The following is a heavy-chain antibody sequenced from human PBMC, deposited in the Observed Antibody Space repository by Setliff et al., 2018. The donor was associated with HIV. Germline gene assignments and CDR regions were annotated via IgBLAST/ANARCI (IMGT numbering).Heavy chain of an antibody. CDR3: ARSLAGLLWFGELLSTLEYYYGMDV. V-gene: IGHV1-18*01. D-gene: IGHD3-10*01. Sequence: ASVKVSCKASGYTFTSYGISWVRQAPGQGLEWMGWISAYNGNTNYAQKLQGRVTMTTDTSTSTAYMELSSLRSEDTAVYYCARSLAGLLWFGELLSTLEYYYGMDVWGQGTTVTVSS. CDR1: GYTFTSYG. J-gene: IGHJ6*02. CDR2: ISAYNGNT.